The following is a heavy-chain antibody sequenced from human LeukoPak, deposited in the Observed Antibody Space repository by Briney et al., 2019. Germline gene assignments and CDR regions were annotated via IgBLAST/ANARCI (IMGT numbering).Heavy chain of an antibody. J-gene: IGHJ4*02. CDR2: IDHGGRT. Sequence: SETLSLTCAVQGGSFSSSYWSWFRQPPGKGLEWIGEIDHGGRTNYNPSLKSRVTISLDTSKNQALLKLTSVTAADTALYYCATHPNADYDWGQGTLVTVSS. CDR1: GGSFSSSY. CDR3: ATHPNADYD. V-gene: IGHV4-34*01. D-gene: IGHD4-17*01.